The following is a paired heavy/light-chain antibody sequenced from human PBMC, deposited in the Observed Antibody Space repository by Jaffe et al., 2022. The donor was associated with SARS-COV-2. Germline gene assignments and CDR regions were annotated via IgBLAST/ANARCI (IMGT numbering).Heavy chain of an antibody. CDR3: AITIFGVVIIPGGRFWFDP. CDR1: GYSFTSYW. V-gene: IGHV5-10-1*03. Sequence: EVQLVQSGAEVKKPGESLRISCKGSGYSFTSYWISWVRQMPGKGLEWMGRIDPSDSYTNYSPSFQGHVTISADKSISTAYLQWSSLKASDTAMYYCAITIFGVVIIPGGRFWFDPWGQGTLVTVSS. CDR2: IDPSDSYT. D-gene: IGHD3-3*01. J-gene: IGHJ5*02.
Light chain of an antibody. CDR1: QSISSW. Sequence: DIQMTQSPSTLSASVGDRVTITCRASQSISSWLAWYQQKPGKAPKLLIYKASSLESGVPSRFSGSGSGTEFTLTISSLQPDDFATYYCQQQGTFGQGTKVEIK. J-gene: IGKJ1*01. CDR2: KAS. V-gene: IGKV1-5*03. CDR3: QQQGT.